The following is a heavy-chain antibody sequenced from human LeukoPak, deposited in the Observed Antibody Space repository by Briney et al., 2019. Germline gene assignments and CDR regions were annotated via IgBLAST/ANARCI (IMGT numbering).Heavy chain of an antibody. V-gene: IGHV4-4*02. D-gene: IGHD1-1*01. CDR3: ARDGENWNLDAFDI. CDR1: GGSISSSNW. CDR2: IYHSGST. Sequence: PSGTLSLTCAVSGGSISSSNWWSWVRQPPGKGLEWIGEIYHSGSTNYNPSLKSRVTISVDTSKNQFSLKLSSVTAADTAVYYCARDGENWNLDAFDIWGQGTMVTVSS. J-gene: IGHJ3*02.